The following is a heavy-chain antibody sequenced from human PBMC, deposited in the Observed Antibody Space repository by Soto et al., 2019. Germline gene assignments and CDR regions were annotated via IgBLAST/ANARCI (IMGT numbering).Heavy chain of an antibody. J-gene: IGHJ4*02. CDR1: GFTFSSYS. Sequence: GGSLRLSCAASGFTFSSYSMNWVRQVPGKGLEWVSSISSSSSYIYYADSVKGRFTISRDNAKNSVYLDMNSLSAEDTAVYYCARESEDLTSNFDYWGQGTLVTVSS. CDR3: ARESEDLTSNFDY. CDR2: ISSSSSYI. V-gene: IGHV3-21*01.